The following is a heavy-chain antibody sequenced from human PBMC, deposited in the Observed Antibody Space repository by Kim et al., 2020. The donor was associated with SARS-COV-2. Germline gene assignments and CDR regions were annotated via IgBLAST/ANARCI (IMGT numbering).Heavy chain of an antibody. V-gene: IGHV3-30*04. J-gene: IGHJ4*02. CDR2: ISYDGSNK. Sequence: GGSLRFSCAASGFTFSSYAMHWVRQAPGKGLEWVAVISYDGSNKYYADSVKGRFTISRDNSKNTLYLQMNSLRAEDTAVYYCARDEGMVRGVIFVYWGQ. CDR3: ARDEGMVRGVIFVY. D-gene: IGHD3-10*01. CDR1: GFTFSSYA.